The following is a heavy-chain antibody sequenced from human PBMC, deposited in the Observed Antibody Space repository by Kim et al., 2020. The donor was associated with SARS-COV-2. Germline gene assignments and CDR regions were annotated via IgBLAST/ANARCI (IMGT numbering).Heavy chain of an antibody. D-gene: IGHD3-10*01. V-gene: IGHV1-3*01. Sequence: YSQNLHGRVTITRETSASTSYMERTSLTSKDTAVYYCAREGSGSYNWLDPWGQGTLVTVSS. J-gene: IGHJ5*02. CDR3: AREGSGSYNWLDP.